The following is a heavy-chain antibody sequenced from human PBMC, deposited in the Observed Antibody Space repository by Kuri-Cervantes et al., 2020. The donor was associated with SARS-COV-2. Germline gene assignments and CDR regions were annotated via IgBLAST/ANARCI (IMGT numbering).Heavy chain of an antibody. CDR1: GYTFTGYY. CDR3: AKETGAAGSSWMSYFDN. CDR2: ISTDGTIT. J-gene: IGHJ4*02. D-gene: IGHD6-13*01. V-gene: IGHV3-30*18. Sequence: SCKASGYTFTGYYMHWVRQAPGKGLEWLAVISTDGTITHYADSVKGRFTISRDNSKSTLYLEMNSLRDEDTGVYYCAKETGAAGSSWMSYFDNWGLGTQVTVSS.